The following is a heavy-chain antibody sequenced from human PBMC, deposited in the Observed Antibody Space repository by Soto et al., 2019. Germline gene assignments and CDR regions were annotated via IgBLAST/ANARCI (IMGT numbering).Heavy chain of an antibody. V-gene: IGHV6-1*01. Sequence: PSQTLSLTCAISGDSVSSSSAAWNWIRQSPSRGLEWLGRTYYRSKWYNDYAVSVQSRITIKPDTSKNQFSLQLNSVTPEDTAVYYCAREVAARYYCSYGIDVWGQGTPVTVYS. CDR1: GDSVSSSSAA. J-gene: IGHJ6*02. CDR2: TYYRSKWYN. D-gene: IGHD6-6*01. CDR3: AREVAARYYCSYGIDV.